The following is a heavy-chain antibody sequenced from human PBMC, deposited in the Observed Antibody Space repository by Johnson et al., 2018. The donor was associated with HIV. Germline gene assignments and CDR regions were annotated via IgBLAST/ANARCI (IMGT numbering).Heavy chain of an antibody. CDR3: ARDREDGLDAFDI. Sequence: QVQLVESGGGLIQPGGSLRLYCAAYGFTFSSYWMSWIRQTPGKGLEWVSYISSSGNTIYYADSVKGRFTISRDNANNSLYLQMNSLRAEDTAVYYCARDREDGLDAFDIWGQGTMVTVSS. V-gene: IGHV3-11*04. CDR1: GFTFSSYW. D-gene: IGHD5-24*01. J-gene: IGHJ3*02. CDR2: ISSSGNTI.